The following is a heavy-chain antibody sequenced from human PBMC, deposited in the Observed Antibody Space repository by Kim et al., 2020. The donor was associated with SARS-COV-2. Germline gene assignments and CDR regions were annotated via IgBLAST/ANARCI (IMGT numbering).Heavy chain of an antibody. Sequence: ASVKVSCKVSGYTLTELSMHWVRQAPGKGLEWMGGFDPEDGETIYAQKFQGRVTMTEDTSTDTAYMELSSLRSEDTAVYYCATVVITPDTYTTFDYWGQGTLVTVSS. CDR3: ATVVITPDTYTTFDY. D-gene: IGHD3-22*01. CDR1: GYTLTELS. CDR2: FDPEDGET. J-gene: IGHJ4*02. V-gene: IGHV1-24*01.